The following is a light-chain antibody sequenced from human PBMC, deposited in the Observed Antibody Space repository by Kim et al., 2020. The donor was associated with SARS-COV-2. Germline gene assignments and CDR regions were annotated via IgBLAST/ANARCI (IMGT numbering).Light chain of an antibody. V-gene: IGKV1-39*01. J-gene: IGKJ4*01. CDR1: QSISSY. Sequence: DIQMTQSPSSLSASVRDRVTITCRASQSISSYLNWYQQKPGKAPKLLIYAASNLQSGVPSRFSGSGSGTDFTLTISSLQPEDFATYYCQQSYSTPPTFGGGTKVDIK. CDR2: AAS. CDR3: QQSYSTPPT.